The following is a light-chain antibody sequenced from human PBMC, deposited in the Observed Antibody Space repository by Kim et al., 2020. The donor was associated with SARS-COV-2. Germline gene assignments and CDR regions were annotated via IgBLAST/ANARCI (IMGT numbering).Light chain of an antibody. J-gene: IGLJ3*02. CDR1: SSDVGGYNY. CDR2: EGT. CDR3: NPYAGNNNLV. Sequence: GQSVTISCTGQSSDVGGYNYVSWYQQPPGKAPQLMIYEGTRPPSVAPERSSATKSGNTASMTVSGLQADDEADYYCNPYAGNNNLVFGGGTQLTVL. V-gene: IGLV2-8*01.